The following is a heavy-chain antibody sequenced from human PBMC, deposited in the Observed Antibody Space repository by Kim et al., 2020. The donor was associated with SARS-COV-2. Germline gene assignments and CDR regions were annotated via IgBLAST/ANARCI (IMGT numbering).Heavy chain of an antibody. CDR3: ARAGYCSGGSCSLDY. J-gene: IGHJ4*02. CDR2: IWYDGSNK. CDR1: GFTFSSYG. Sequence: GGSLRLSCAASGFTFSSYGMHWVRQAPGKGLEWVAVIWYDGSNKYYADSVKGRFTISRDNSKNTLYLQMNSLRAEDTAVYYCARAGYCSGGSCSLDYWGQGTLVTVSS. V-gene: IGHV3-33*01. D-gene: IGHD2-15*01.